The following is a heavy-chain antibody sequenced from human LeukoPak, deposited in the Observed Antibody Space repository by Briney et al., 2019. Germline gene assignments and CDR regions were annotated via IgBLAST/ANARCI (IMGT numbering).Heavy chain of an antibody. V-gene: IGHV1-18*01. CDR1: GYSFTTHG. CDR2: ISAYNGNI. Sequence: ASVKVSCKASGYSFTTHGISWVRQAPGQRLEWMGWISAYNGNINYAQKLQGRITMTTDTSTNTAYMDLRSLRSDDTAVYYCARGGYRYGDAFDYWGQGTLVTVSS. CDR3: ARGGYRYGDAFDY. D-gene: IGHD5-18*01. J-gene: IGHJ4*02.